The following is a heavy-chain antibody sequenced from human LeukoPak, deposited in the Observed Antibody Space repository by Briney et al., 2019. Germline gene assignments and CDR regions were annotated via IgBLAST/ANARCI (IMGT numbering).Heavy chain of an antibody. J-gene: IGHJ4*02. V-gene: IGHV3-33*01. CDR2: IWFDGRSE. CDR1: GFTFSSYG. CDR3: AREFGLKSEIDF. Sequence: GGSLRLSCAASGFTFSSYGMHWVRQAPGKGLEWVALIWFDGRSEHYADSVRGRFTISRDTSKNILYLQMRSLRVEDTAVYFCAREFGLKSEIDFWGQGTLVTVSS. D-gene: IGHD3-16*01.